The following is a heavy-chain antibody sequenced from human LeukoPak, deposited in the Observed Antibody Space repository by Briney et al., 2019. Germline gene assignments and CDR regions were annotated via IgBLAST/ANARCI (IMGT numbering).Heavy chain of an antibody. J-gene: IGHJ3*02. Sequence: ASVKVSCKAFGYTFTSNYMHWVRQAPGQGPEWMGVISPSGGSTTYAQKFQGRVTLTRDMSTSTDYLELSSLRSEDTAVYYCASRYYYDSSGLGAFDIWGQGTMVTVSS. CDR1: GYTFTSNY. D-gene: IGHD3-22*01. V-gene: IGHV1-46*01. CDR2: ISPSGGST. CDR3: ASRYYYDSSGLGAFDI.